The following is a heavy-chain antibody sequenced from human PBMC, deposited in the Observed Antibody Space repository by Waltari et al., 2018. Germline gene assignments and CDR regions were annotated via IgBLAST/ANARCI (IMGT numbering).Heavy chain of an antibody. D-gene: IGHD3-3*01. J-gene: IGHJ4*02. Sequence: EVQLVESGGGVVRPGGSLRLSCAASGFTFDDYGLTWVRPAPGKGLEWVSGINWNGGSTGYADSVKGRFTISRDNAKNSLYLQMNSLRAEDTALYYCARAQGDFWSGYPFGYWGQGTLVTVSS. CDR2: INWNGGST. CDR3: ARAQGDFWSGYPFGY. CDR1: GFTFDDYG. V-gene: IGHV3-20*04.